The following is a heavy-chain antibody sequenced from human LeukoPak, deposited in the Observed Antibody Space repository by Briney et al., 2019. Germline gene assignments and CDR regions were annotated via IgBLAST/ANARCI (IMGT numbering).Heavy chain of an antibody. J-gene: IGHJ4*02. Sequence: GGSLRLSCAASGFTFSSYWMNWARQAPGKGLEWVAAIWYDGSKTSYTDSVKGRFTVSRDISKNTVYLQMNGLKAEDTAVYYCARDDCSTTPCYAYWGQGTLVTVSS. CDR1: GFTFSSYW. CDR3: ARDDCSTTPCYAY. D-gene: IGHD2-2*01. V-gene: IGHV3-33*08. CDR2: IWYDGSKT.